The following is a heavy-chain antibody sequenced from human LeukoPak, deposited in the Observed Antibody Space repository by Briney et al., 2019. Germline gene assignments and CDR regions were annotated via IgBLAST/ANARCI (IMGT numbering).Heavy chain of an antibody. CDR1: GGTFSSYA. CDR2: IIHIFGIA. V-gene: IGHV1-69*04. Sequence: ASVQVSCKASGGTFSSYAIRWVRQAPGQGLEWMGRIIHIFGIANFAQKFQGRVTIAADKSTSTAYMELSSLRSEDTAVHYCASIVDTAMVTPENGMDVWGQGTTVTVSS. J-gene: IGHJ6*02. D-gene: IGHD5-18*01. CDR3: ASIVDTAMVTPENGMDV.